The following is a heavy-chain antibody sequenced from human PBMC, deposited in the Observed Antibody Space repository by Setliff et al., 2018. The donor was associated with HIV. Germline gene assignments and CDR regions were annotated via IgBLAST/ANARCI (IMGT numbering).Heavy chain of an antibody. CDR1: GFTFSSYG. J-gene: IGHJ6*02. Sequence: GESLKISCAASGFTFSSYGMHWVRQAPGKGLEWVAFIRYDGSNKYYADSVKGRFTISRDNSKNTLYLQMNSLRAEDTAVYYCAKDVPPFNVVNMAYGMDVWGQGTTVTVSS. V-gene: IGHV3-30*02. CDR2: IRYDGSNK. CDR3: AKDVPPFNVVNMAYGMDV. D-gene: IGHD2-15*01.